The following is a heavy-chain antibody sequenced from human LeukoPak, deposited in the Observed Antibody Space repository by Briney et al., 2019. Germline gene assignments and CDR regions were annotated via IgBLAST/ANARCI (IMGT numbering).Heavy chain of an antibody. V-gene: IGHV3-74*01. J-gene: IGHJ6*02. CDR1: GFTFSSYW. CDR2: INRDGSIA. Sequence: GGSLRLSCAASGFTFSSYWMHWVRQAPGKGLVWVSRINRDGSIANYADSVKGRFTISRDNAKNTLYLQMNSLRAEDTAVYYCARNEYSLFGSGQMDVWGQGTTVTVSS. D-gene: IGHD5-18*01. CDR3: ARNEYSLFGSGQMDV.